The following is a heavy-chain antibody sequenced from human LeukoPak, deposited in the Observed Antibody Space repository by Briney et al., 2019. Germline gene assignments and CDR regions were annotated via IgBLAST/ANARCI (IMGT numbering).Heavy chain of an antibody. J-gene: IGHJ4*02. CDR2: INSDGSST. V-gene: IGHV3-74*01. CDR3: ARDKVYYGSGTYGY. CDR1: GFTFSSYW. D-gene: IGHD3-10*01. Sequence: GGSLRLSCAASGFTFSSYWMHLVRQVSGKGLVWVSPINSDGSSTSYADSVKGRFTISRDNAKNTLYLQMNSLRAEDTAVYFCARDKVYYGSGTYGYWGQGTLVTVSS.